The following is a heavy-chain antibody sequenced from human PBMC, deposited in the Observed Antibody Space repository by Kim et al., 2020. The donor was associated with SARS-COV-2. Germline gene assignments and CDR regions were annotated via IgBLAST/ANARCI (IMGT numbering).Heavy chain of an antibody. CDR3: ASRVPDS. CDR2: QHGGDK. D-gene: IGHD6-6*01. Sequence: QHGGDKYYVDSVKGRFTISRDNARNSLYLQMNDLGAEDTGVYYCASRVPDSWGQGTLVTVSS. V-gene: IGHV3-7*01. J-gene: IGHJ4*02.